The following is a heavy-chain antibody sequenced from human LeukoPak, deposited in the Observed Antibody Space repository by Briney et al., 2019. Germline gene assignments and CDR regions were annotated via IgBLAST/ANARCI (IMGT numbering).Heavy chain of an antibody. Sequence: SQTLSLTCAISGDSVSSNSAAWNRIRQSPSRGLEWLGRTYYRSKWYNDYAVSVKSRITINPDTSKNQFSLQLNSVTPEDTAVYYCAREWAVIAAAGHFDYWGQGTLVTVSS. D-gene: IGHD6-13*01. J-gene: IGHJ4*02. CDR2: TYYRSKWYN. CDR3: AREWAVIAAAGHFDY. V-gene: IGHV6-1*01. CDR1: GDSVSSNSAA.